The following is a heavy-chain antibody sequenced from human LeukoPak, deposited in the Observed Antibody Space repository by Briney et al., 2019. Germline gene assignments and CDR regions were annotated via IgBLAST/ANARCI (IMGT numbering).Heavy chain of an antibody. CDR3: ARVIADIVVVVAATRGSYFDP. D-gene: IGHD2-15*01. Sequence: ASLKVSCKASGYTLTSYDINSVPQATGQGGEWRGWMNPNSGNTNYAQKLQGSLTMTTDTSTSTAYMELRSLRSDDTAVYCCARVIADIVVVVAATRGSYFDPWGQGTLVTVSS. V-gene: IGHV1-8*01. CDR1: GYTLTSYD. CDR2: MNPNSGNT. J-gene: IGHJ5*02.